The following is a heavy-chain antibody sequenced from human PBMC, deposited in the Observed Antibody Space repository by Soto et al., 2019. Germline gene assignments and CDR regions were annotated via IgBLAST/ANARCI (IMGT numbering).Heavy chain of an antibody. V-gene: IGHV4-31*03. D-gene: IGHD4-4*01. Sequence: QVQLQESGPGLVKPSQTLSLTCTVSGGSISSVDYYWSWIRQHPGKGLEYIGYIYYSGYTYSNPSLKSRVAISADTSKNQFSLKLSSVTAADTAMYYCARRMTTVLTSSFYFDVWGQGTPVTVSS. CDR3: ARRMTTVLTSSFYFDV. J-gene: IGHJ4*02. CDR1: GGSISSVDYY. CDR2: IYYSGYT.